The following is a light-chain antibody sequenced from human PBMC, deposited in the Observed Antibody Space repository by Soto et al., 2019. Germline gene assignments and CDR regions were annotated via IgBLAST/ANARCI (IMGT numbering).Light chain of an antibody. CDR1: QGISNY. CDR2: AAS. V-gene: IGKV1-27*01. Sequence: DIQITQSPPSVSGCVVDIVTITCRASQGISNYLAWYQQKPGKVPKLLIYAASTLQSGVPSRFSGSGSGTDFTLTISSLQPQDVATYYCQKYNSAPRTFGQGTKVDIK. CDR3: QKYNSAPRT. J-gene: IGKJ1*01.